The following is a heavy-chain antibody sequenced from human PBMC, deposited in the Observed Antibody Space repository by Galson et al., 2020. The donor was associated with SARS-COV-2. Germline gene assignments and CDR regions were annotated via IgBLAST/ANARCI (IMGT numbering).Heavy chain of an antibody. V-gene: IGHV3-33*01. CDR1: GFTFSSYG. J-gene: IGHJ6*02. Sequence: GESLKISCAASGFTFSSYGMHWVRQAPGKGLEWVAVIWYDGSNKYYADSVKGRFTISRDNSKNTLYLQMNSLRAEDTAVYYCARDAYYYDSSGYYYPPSYYYGMDVWGQGTTVTVSS. D-gene: IGHD3-22*01. CDR3: ARDAYYYDSSGYYYPPSYYYGMDV. CDR2: IWYDGSNK.